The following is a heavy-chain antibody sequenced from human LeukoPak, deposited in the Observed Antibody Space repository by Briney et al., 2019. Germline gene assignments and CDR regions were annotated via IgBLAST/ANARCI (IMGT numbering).Heavy chain of an antibody. CDR2: ISAYNGNT. Sequence: ASVKVSCKASGYTFTSYGISWVRQAPGQGLEWMGWISAYNGNTNYVQKLQGRVTMTTDTSTSTAYMELRSLRSDDTAVYYCARANDKYDILTGYYTDYFDYWGQGTLVTVSS. CDR1: GYTFTSYG. D-gene: IGHD3-9*01. J-gene: IGHJ4*02. V-gene: IGHV1-18*01. CDR3: ARANDKYDILTGYYTDYFDY.